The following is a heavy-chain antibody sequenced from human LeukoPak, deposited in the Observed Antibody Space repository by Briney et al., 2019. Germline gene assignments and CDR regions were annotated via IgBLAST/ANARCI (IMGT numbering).Heavy chain of an antibody. CDR1: GYSFTSYW. CDR3: ARRLRGYSPNSNWFDP. V-gene: IGHV5-51*01. J-gene: IGHJ5*02. D-gene: IGHD3-3*01. CDR2: IYPGDSDT. Sequence: RGESLKISCKGSGYSFTSYWIGWVRQMPGKGLEWMGIIYPGDSDTRYSPSFQGQVTISADKSISTAYLQWSSLKASDTAMYYCARRLRGYSPNSNWFDPWGQGTLVSVSS.